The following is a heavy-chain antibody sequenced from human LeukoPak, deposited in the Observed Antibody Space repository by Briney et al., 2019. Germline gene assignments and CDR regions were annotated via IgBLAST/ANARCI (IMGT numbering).Heavy chain of an antibody. V-gene: IGHV1-8*01. Sequence: VASVKVSCKASGYTFTSYDFNWVRQATGQRPEWMGWMSPNSGDTGYAQKFQDRVTMTRNTSISTAYMELGSQRSDDTAVYYCARGPPNWGYDYWGPGTLVTVSS. CDR2: MSPNSGDT. CDR1: GYTFTSYD. D-gene: IGHD7-27*01. J-gene: IGHJ4*02. CDR3: ARGPPNWGYDY.